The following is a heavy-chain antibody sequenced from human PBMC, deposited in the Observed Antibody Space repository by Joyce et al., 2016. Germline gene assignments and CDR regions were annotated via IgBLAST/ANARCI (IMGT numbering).Heavy chain of an antibody. J-gene: IGHJ4*02. CDR1: GFNFGRYW. D-gene: IGHD2-2*01. CDR2: IKDDGGEQ. V-gene: IGHV3-7*01. CDR3: AKVPRGSRTNWSD. Sequence: EVQVVASGGGLVQPGGSLRLACAVSGFNFGRYWMSWVRQAPGKGLAWVANIKDDGGEQYYVDSLKGRFTIARDNAKSTMYLQMNSLRVEDTAVYFCAKVPRGSRTNWSDWGQGTLVTVSA.